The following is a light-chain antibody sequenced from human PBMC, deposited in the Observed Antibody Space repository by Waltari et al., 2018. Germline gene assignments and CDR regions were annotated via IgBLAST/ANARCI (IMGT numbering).Light chain of an antibody. V-gene: IGLV3-1*01. CDR3: QAWDIKNVI. J-gene: IGLJ2*01. CDR2: QDT. Sequence: SYELTQAHSVSVSPGQTATITCSGDKLENKLTSWYQQKPGQSPVLVLYQDTKRPSGISERFSGSNSGDTATPTITGTQTTDEADYYCQAWDIKNVIFGGGTKLTVL. CDR1: KLENKL.